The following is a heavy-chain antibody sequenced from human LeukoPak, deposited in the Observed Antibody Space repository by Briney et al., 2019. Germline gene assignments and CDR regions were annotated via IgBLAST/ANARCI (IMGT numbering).Heavy chain of an antibody. V-gene: IGHV3-21*01. J-gene: IGHJ4*02. CDR2: ISSSSSYI. Sequence: GGSLRLSCAASGFTFSSYSMNWVRQAPGKGLEWVSSISSSSSYIYYADSVKGRFTISRDNVKNSLYLQMNSLRAEDTAVYYCARGSESLFDYWGQGTLVTVSS. CDR1: GFTFSSYS. CDR3: ARGSESLFDY.